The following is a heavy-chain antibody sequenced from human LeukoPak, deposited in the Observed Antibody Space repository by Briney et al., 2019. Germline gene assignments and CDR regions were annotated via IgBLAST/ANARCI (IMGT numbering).Heavy chain of an antibody. CDR2: ISGYNLDT. Sequence: ASVKFSCKASGYTFGSYGISWVRQAPGQGLEWMGWISGYNLDTKYAQKFQGRVAVTTDTSTRISFMELRSLTSVDTAIYYCARDVPLITTRGGRSCDYWGRGTPVTVSS. CDR1: GYTFGSYG. D-gene: IGHD3-10*01. CDR3: ARDVPLITTRGGRSCDY. V-gene: IGHV1-18*04. J-gene: IGHJ4*02.